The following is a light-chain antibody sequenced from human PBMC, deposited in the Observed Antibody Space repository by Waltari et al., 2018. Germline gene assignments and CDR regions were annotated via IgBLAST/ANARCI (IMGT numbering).Light chain of an antibody. J-gene: IGKJ1*01. CDR2: WAS. CDR3: QQYYRSRT. Sequence: DIVMTQSPDSLAVSLGERATISCRSSQSVLYNSNDKNYLAWYQQKPGQPPRLLIYWASTGESGVPDRFSGGGSGTDFTLTISNLHAEDVAVYYCQQYYRSRTFGQGTKVEIK. CDR1: QSVLYNSNDKNY. V-gene: IGKV4-1*01.